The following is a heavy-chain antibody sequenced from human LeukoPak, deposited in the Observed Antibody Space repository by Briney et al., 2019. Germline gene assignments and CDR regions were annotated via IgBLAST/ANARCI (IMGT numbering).Heavy chain of an antibody. V-gene: IGHV4-61*01. D-gene: IGHD3-9*01. CDR1: GGSISSSSYY. CDR2: IYYSGST. J-gene: IGHJ4*02. Sequence: SETLSLTCTVSGGSISSSSYYWSWIRQPPGKGLEWIGYIYYSGSTNYNPSLKSRVTISVDTSKNQFSLKLSSVTAADTAVYYCASYFMDAFDYWGQGTLVTVSS. CDR3: ASYFMDAFDY.